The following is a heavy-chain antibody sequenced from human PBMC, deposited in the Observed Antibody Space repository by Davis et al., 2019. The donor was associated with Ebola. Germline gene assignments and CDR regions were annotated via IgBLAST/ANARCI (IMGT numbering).Heavy chain of an antibody. CDR2: IKQDGSEK. CDR3: ASGYCSSTSCYLFDY. CDR1: GFTFSSYW. V-gene: IGHV3-7*01. Sequence: PGGSLRLSCAASGFTFSSYWMSWVRQAPGKGLEWVANIKQDGSEKYYVDSVKGRFTISRDNAKNSLYLQMNSLRAEDTAVYYCASGYCSSTSCYLFDYWGQGTLVTVSS. J-gene: IGHJ4*02. D-gene: IGHD2-2*03.